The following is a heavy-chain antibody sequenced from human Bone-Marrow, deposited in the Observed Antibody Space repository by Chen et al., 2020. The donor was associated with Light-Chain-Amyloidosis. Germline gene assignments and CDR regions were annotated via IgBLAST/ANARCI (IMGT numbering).Heavy chain of an antibody. CDR1: GYSISSGYY. D-gene: IGHD2-2*01. Sequence: QVQLQESGPGLVKPSETLSLTCTVSGYSISSGYYCGWIRQPPGKGLEWIGSIYHSGSTYYNPSLKSRVTMSVDTSKNQFSLKLSSVTAADTAMYFCTRAWRSTSDGRHDAFDIWGQGTMVTVSS. V-gene: IGHV4-38-2*02. CDR3: TRAWRSTSDGRHDAFDI. J-gene: IGHJ3*02. CDR2: IYHSGST.